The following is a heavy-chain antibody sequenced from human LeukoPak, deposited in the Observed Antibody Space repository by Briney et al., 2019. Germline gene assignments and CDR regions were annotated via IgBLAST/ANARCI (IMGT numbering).Heavy chain of an antibody. D-gene: IGHD6-19*01. CDR1: GLSFSTYS. CDR2: VSGTSEYI. CDR3: ARWYSSGWYSDY. V-gene: IGHV3-21*06. Sequence: GGSLRLSCAASGLSFSTYSMIWVRQAPGKGLEWVSSVSGTSEYIYYADSVRGRFTISRDNAKNTVYLQMNSLRAEDTAVYYCARWYSSGWYSDYWGQGTLVAVSS. J-gene: IGHJ4*02.